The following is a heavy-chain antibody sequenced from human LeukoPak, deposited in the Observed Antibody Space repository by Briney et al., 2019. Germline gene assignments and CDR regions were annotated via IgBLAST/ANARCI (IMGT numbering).Heavy chain of an antibody. CDR1: GGSFSGYY. J-gene: IGHJ4*02. V-gene: IGHV4-34*01. CDR2: INHSGST. D-gene: IGHD6-19*01. Sequence: SETLSLTCAVYGGSFSGYYWSWIHQPPGKGLEWIGEINHSGSTNYNPSLKSRVTISVDTSKNQFSLKLTSVTAADTAVYYCARAGSGYRDWGQGTLVTVSS. CDR3: ARAGSGYRD.